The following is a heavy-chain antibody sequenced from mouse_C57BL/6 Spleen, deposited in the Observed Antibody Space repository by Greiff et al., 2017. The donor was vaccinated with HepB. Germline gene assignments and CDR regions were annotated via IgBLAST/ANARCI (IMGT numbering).Heavy chain of an antibody. CDR1: GYAFSSSW. D-gene: IGHD2-5*01. V-gene: IGHV1-82*01. Sequence: VMLVESGPELVKPGASVKISCKASGYAFSSSWMNWVKQRPGKGLEWIGRIYPGDGDTNYNGKFKGKATLTADKSSSTAYMQLSSLTSEDSAVYFCARRSNYGYFDVWGTGTTVTVSS. CDR2: IYPGDGDT. J-gene: IGHJ1*03. CDR3: ARRSNYGYFDV.